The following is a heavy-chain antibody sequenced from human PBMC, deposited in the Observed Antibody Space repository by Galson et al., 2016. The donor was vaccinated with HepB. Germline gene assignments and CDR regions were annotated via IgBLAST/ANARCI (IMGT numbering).Heavy chain of an antibody. Sequence: TLSLTCVVYGGSFSGYYWTWIRQPPGKGLEWIGEINHSGHTNYTPSLESRVSISLDTSKNQFSLNLNSMTAADTAMYYCARVPRLWSSGGTDCWGQGTLVTVSS. D-gene: IGHD2-21*01. CDR1: GGSFSGYY. CDR2: INHSGHT. V-gene: IGHV4-34*01. J-gene: IGHJ4*02. CDR3: ARVPRLWSSGGTDC.